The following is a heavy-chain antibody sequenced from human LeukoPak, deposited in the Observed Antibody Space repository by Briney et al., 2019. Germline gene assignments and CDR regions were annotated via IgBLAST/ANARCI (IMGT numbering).Heavy chain of an antibody. CDR3: ARVSDWGHFDY. Sequence: SETLSLTCTVYGGSFSGYYWSWIRQPPGKGLEWIGEINHSGSTNYNPSLKSRVTISVDTSKNQFSLKLSSVTAADTAVYYCARVSDWGHFDYWGQGTLVTVSS. V-gene: IGHV4-34*01. D-gene: IGHD7-27*01. J-gene: IGHJ4*02. CDR1: GGSFSGYY. CDR2: INHSGST.